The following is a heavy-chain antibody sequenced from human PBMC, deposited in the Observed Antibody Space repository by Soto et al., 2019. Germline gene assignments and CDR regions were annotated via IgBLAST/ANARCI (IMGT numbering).Heavy chain of an antibody. Sequence: QVQLVESGGGVVQPGRSLRLSCAASGFTFSSYGIQWVRQAPGKGLEWVAVISYDGSNKYYADSVKSRFTITRDNSKNTLYLQMNSLRAEDTAVYYCAKSVDGFGASEIDYWGQGTLVTVSS. CDR3: AKSVDGFGASEIDY. CDR2: ISYDGSNK. J-gene: IGHJ4*02. D-gene: IGHD3-10*01. V-gene: IGHV3-30*18. CDR1: GFTFSSYG.